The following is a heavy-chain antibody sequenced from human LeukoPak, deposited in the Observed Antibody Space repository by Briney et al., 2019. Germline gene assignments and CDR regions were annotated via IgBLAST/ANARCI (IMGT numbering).Heavy chain of an antibody. CDR3: AVDFWSGSHRGY. Sequence: TETLPLTCTASGGSISSYYWSWIRQPAGKGLEWIGRIYTSGSTNYNPSLKSRATISVDKSKNQFSLKLSSVTAADTAVYYCAVDFWSGSHRGYWGQGTLVTVSS. V-gene: IGHV4-4*07. CDR1: GGSISSYY. J-gene: IGHJ4*02. D-gene: IGHD3-3*01. CDR2: IYTSGST.